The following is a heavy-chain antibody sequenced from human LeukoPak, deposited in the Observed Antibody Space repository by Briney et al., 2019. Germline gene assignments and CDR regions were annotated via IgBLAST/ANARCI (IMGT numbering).Heavy chain of an antibody. CDR2: ISYDGSNK. D-gene: IGHD3-10*01. CDR3: AATGAQGVY. V-gene: IGHV3-30-3*01. Sequence: GGSLRLSCAASGFTFSSYAMHWVRQAPGKGLEWVAVISYDGSNKYYADSVKGRFTVSRDNSKNTLYLQMNSLRAEDTAVYYCAATGAQGVYWGQGTLVTVSS. J-gene: IGHJ4*02. CDR1: GFTFSSYA.